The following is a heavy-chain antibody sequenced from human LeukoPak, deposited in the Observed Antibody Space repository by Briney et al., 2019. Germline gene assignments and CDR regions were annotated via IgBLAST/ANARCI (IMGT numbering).Heavy chain of an antibody. CDR2: INPNSGGT. D-gene: IGHD6-19*01. Sequence: GASVKVSCKASGCTFTGYYMHWVRQAPGQGLEWMGWINPNSGGTNYAQKFQGRVTMTRDTSISTAYMELSRLRSDDTAVYYCARATVAGTLFDYRGQGTLVTVSS. CDR3: ARATVAGTLFDY. V-gene: IGHV1-2*02. CDR1: GCTFTGYY. J-gene: IGHJ4*02.